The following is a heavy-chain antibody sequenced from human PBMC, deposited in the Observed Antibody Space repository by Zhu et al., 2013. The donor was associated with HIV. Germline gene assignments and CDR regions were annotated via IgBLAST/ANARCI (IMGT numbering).Heavy chain of an antibody. CDR3: ASPTTYDSSGYYYFSAFDI. CDR1: GGTFSSYA. V-gene: IGHV1-69*01. Sequence: QVQLVQSGAEVKKPGSSVKVSCKASGGTFSSYAISWVRQAPGQGLEWMGGIIPIFGTANYAQKFQGRVTITADESTSTAYMELSSLRSEDTAVYYCASPTTYDSSGYYYFSAFDIWGQGTMVTVSS. CDR2: IIPIFGTA. D-gene: IGHD3-22*01. J-gene: IGHJ3*02.